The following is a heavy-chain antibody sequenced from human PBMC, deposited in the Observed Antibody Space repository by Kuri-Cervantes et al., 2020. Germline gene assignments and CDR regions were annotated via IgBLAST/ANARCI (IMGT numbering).Heavy chain of an antibody. V-gene: IGHV4-34*01. CDR2: INHSGST. CDR3: ARGGYTGSRYYYYYMDV. CDR1: GGSFSGYY. Sequence: SETLSLTCAVYGGSFSGYYWSWIRRPPGKGLEWIGEINHSGSTNYNPSLKSRVTISVDTSKNQFSLKLSSVTAADTAVYYCARGGYTGSRYYYYYMDVWGKGTTVTVSS. J-gene: IGHJ6*03. D-gene: IGHD3-16*02.